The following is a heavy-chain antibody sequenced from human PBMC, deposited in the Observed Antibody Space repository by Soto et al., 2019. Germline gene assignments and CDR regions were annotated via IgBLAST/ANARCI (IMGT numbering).Heavy chain of an antibody. J-gene: IGHJ6*02. CDR3: ASELGVPYYYGMDV. V-gene: IGHV3-21*01. Sequence: EVQLVESGGGLVKPGGSLRLSCAASGFTFSTYSMNWVRQAPGKGLEWVSSISSSSSYIYYADSVKGRLTISRDNAKNSLYLQMNSLRAEDTAVYYCASELGVPYYYGMDVWGQGTTVTVSS. CDR2: ISSSSSYI. CDR1: GFTFSTYS. D-gene: IGHD7-27*01.